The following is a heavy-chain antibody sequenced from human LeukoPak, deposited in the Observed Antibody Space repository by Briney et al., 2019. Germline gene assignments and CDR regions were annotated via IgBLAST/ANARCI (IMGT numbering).Heavy chain of an antibody. J-gene: IGHJ4*02. CDR2: IYHSGST. CDR3: AREPLNLGYCSSTSCYSYY. D-gene: IGHD2-2*01. V-gene: IGHV4-38-2*02. CDR1: GYSISSGYY. Sequence: SETLSLTCTVSGYSISSGYYWGWIRQPPGKGLEWIGSIYHSGSTYYNPSLKSRVTISVDTSKNQFSLKLSSVTAADTAVYYCAREPLNLGYCSSTSCYSYYWGRGTLVTVSS.